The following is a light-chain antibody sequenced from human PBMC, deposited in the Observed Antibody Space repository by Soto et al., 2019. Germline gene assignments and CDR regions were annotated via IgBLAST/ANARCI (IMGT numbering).Light chain of an antibody. CDR2: EVN. J-gene: IGLJ2*01. Sequence: QSVLTQPPSASGSPGQSVTISCTGTSSDVGGYNYVSWYQHHPGKAPKLMIYEVNKRPSGVPDRLSGSKSGNTASLTVSGLRAEDEADYYCSSYAGSNNLVFGGGTQLTVL. CDR1: SSDVGGYNY. V-gene: IGLV2-8*01. CDR3: SSYAGSNNLV.